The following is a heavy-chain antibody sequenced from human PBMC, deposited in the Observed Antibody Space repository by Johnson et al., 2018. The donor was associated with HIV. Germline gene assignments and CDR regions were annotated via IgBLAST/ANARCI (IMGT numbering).Heavy chain of an antibody. D-gene: IGHD3-10*01. CDR1: GFTFSDYY. CDR3: ARAPEVRGVDAFDI. J-gene: IGHJ3*02. V-gene: IGHV3-11*04. CDR2: ISSSGSTI. Sequence: QMLLVESGGGLVKPGGSLRLSCAASGFTFSDYYMSWIRQAPGKGLEWVSYISSSGSTIYYADSVKGRFTISRDNAKNSLYLQMNIMRAEDTAVYYCARAPEVRGVDAFDIWGQGTMVTVSS.